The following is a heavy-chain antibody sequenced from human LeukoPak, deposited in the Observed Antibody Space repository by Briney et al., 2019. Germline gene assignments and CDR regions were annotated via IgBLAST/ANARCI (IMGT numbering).Heavy chain of an antibody. CDR2: IDWDDGK. D-gene: IGHD6-19*01. Sequence: SGPTLVNPTQTLTLTCTFSGFSLSTSGMCVSWIRQPPGKALEWLALIDWDDGKYYSTSLKTRLTISKDTSKNQVVLTMTNMDPVDTATYYCARKAVAGTEWYFDLWGRGTLVTVSS. CDR1: GFSLSTSGMC. J-gene: IGHJ2*01. V-gene: IGHV2-70*01. CDR3: ARKAVAGTEWYFDL.